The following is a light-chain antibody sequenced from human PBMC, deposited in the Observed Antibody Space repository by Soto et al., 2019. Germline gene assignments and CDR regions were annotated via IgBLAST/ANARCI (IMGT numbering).Light chain of an antibody. J-gene: IGLJ1*01. CDR1: KLGDKY. V-gene: IGLV3-1*01. Sequence: SYELTQPPSVSVSPGQTTTITCSGDKLGDKYVCWYQQRAGQSPVLVIFQDTKRPSGIPERFSGSNSGNTASLAITGLRAEDEADYYCQSYDSSLNGYVFGTGTKLTVL. CDR2: QDT. CDR3: QSYDSSLNGYV.